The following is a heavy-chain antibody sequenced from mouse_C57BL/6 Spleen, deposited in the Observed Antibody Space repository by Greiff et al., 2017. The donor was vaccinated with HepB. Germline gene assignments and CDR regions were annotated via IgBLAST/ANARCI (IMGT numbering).Heavy chain of an antibody. CDR2: FHPYNDDT. CDR1: GYTFTTYP. Sequence: QVQLQQPGAELVKPGASVKMSCKASGYTFTTYPIEWMKQNHGKSLEWIGNFHPYNDDTKYNEKFKGKATLTVEKSSSTVYLELSRLTSDDSAVYCCARGYYGSRGHFDVWGTGTTVTVSS. J-gene: IGHJ1*03. D-gene: IGHD1-1*01. CDR3: ARGYYGSRGHFDV. V-gene: IGHV1-47*01.